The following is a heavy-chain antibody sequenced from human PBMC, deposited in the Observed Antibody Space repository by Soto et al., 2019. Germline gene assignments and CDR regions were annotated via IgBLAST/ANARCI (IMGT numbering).Heavy chain of an antibody. CDR2: ISVNGNII. D-gene: IGHD3-10*02. V-gene: IGHV3-48*03. CDR3: VGDTMLASAAASLDY. CDR1: GFTFSTYE. Sequence: PGGSLSVSSEASGFTFSTYEFNWVRQAGGRGLEKISYISVNGNIIKYAESVKGRFTISRDNSDNSLHLHMSNLRADDTALYFCVGDTMLASAAASLDYWGHGTQVTVSS. J-gene: IGHJ4*01.